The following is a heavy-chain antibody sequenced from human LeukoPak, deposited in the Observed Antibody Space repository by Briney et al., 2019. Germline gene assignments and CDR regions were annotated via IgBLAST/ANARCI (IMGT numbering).Heavy chain of an antibody. D-gene: IGHD3-3*01. J-gene: IGHJ4*02. Sequence: GGSLRLSCAASGFTISSNYINWVRQAPGKGLEWVSVIYSGGNTNYADSVKGRFTISRDNSKNTLYLQMNSLRAEDTAVYYCARGGVMIFGVVIGYFDYWGQGTLVTVSS. CDR2: IYSGGNT. CDR1: GFTISSNY. CDR3: ARGGVMIFGVVIGYFDY. V-gene: IGHV3-66*02.